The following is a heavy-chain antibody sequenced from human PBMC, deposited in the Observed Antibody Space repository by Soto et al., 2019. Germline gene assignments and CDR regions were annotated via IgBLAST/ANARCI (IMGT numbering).Heavy chain of an antibody. V-gene: IGHV3-21*01. J-gene: IGHJ4*01. CDR1: GFTFSSYS. Sequence: PGGSLRLSCAASGFTFSSYSMNWVRQAPGKGLGWVSSISSSSSYIYYADSVKGRFTISRDNAKNSLYLQMNSLRAEDTAVYYCARGLYYYDSSGYYGNWGQGTLVTVSS. D-gene: IGHD3-22*01. CDR3: ARGLYYYDSSGYYGN. CDR2: ISSSSSYI.